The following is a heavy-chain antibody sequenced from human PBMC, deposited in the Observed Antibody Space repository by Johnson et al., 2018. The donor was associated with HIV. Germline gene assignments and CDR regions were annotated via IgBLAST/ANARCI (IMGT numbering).Heavy chain of an antibody. D-gene: IGHD3-22*01. CDR2: ISINGGST. CDR1: GFTFSSYA. J-gene: IGHJ3*02. CDR3: ARTYYYDSSGYYSAFDI. Sequence: VQLVESGGGLVQPGGSLRLSCAASGFTFSSYAMHWVRQAPGKGLEYVSSISINGGSTSYANSVKGRFTISRDNSKNTLYLQLGSLRAADMAVYYCARTYYYDSSGYYSAFDIWGQGTMVTVSS. V-gene: IGHV3-64*01.